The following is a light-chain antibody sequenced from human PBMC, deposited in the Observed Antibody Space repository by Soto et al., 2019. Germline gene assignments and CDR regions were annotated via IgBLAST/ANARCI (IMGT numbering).Light chain of an antibody. J-gene: IGKJ1*01. CDR2: AAS. V-gene: IGKV1-27*01. CDR1: RIIGTW. Sequence: QVPQSTSNQWASVGERVTITRRASRIIGTWLAWYQQKPGKAPKLLIYAASSLQAGVPSQFSGRGSGTDFSPTIRSLQPDDVATYYIEKYNSAPWTFGQGTKVDIK. CDR3: EKYNSAPWT.